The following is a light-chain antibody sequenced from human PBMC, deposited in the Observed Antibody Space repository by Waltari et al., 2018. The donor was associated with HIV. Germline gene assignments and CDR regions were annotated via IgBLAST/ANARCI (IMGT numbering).Light chain of an antibody. J-gene: IGLJ1*01. CDR2: KND. V-gene: IGLV1-47*01. CDR3: AAWDDRLSGRV. Sequence: QSVLPQPPSASGTPGQRVTISCSGSSSNLEFNYVYWYQQVPGTAPKLLIYKNDQWPSGVPDRFSASKSGTSASLVISGLRSEDEADYYCAAWDDRLSGRVFGTGTRVTVL. CDR1: SSNLEFNY.